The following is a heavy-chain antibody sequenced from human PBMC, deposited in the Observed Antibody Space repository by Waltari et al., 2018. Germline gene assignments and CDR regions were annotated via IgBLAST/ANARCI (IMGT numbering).Heavy chain of an antibody. Sequence: QVQLQESGPGLVKPSETLSLTCTVSGGSISSYYWSWIRQPPGKGREWIGYIYYRGSTNYNPSLKSRGTISVDTSKNQFSLKLSSVTAADTAVYYCARVWGRRGVAFGYWGQGTLVTVSS. J-gene: IGHJ4*02. V-gene: IGHV4-59*01. CDR2: IYYRGST. CDR1: GGSISSYY. D-gene: IGHD7-27*01. CDR3: ARVWGRRGVAFGY.